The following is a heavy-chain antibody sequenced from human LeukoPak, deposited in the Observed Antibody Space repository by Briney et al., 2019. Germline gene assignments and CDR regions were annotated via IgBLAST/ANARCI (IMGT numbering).Heavy chain of an antibody. CDR3: AKRHCSSTHCYAFDY. D-gene: IGHD2-2*01. CDR2: ISGSGGST. V-gene: IGHV3-23*01. J-gene: IGHJ4*02. Sequence: GGSLRLSCATSGFTYSSCVMAWVRQAPGQGLEWVSSISGSGGSTYYADSVKGRFTISRDNSMNTLYLQMNSLTAEDTAVYYCAKRHCSSTHCYAFDYWGQGTLVTVSS. CDR1: GFTYSSCV.